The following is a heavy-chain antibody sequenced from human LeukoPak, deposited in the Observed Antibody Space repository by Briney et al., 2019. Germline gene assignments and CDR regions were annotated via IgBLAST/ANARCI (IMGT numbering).Heavy chain of an antibody. V-gene: IGHV3-7*01. Sequence: GGALRLSCAVSGFTFSTYWMAWVRQAPGKGLECVATINTDGNEKSYVDSVKGRFTISRDNAKNSLYLQMNSLRVEGTAVYYCARDIWRSFDFRGQGSLVTVSS. CDR2: INTDGNEK. CDR3: ARDIWRSFDF. D-gene: IGHD2-15*01. CDR1: GFTFSTYW. J-gene: IGHJ5*01.